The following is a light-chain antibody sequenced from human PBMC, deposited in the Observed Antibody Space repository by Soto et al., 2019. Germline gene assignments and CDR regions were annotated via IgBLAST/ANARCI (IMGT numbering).Light chain of an antibody. CDR2: KAS. CDR1: QTISNS. J-gene: IGKJ1*01. Sequence: DIPMTQSPSTLSASVGDRVAITCRASQTISNSLAWYQQRPGKAPKLLIYKASSIDDGVPSRFSGSVSGTEFTLIISSLQPDDFATYYCHQYDNFWAFGQGTKVEIK. CDR3: HQYDNFWA. V-gene: IGKV1-5*03.